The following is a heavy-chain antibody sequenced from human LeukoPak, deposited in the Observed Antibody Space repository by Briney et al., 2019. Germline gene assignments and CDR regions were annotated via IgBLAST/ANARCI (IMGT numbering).Heavy chain of an antibody. CDR3: ARDREIWLPHNWFDP. J-gene: IGHJ5*02. CDR1: GLSFSTYS. D-gene: IGHD5-24*01. Sequence: PGGSLRLSCAASGLSFSTYSMNGVRQAPGKGLEWVSSISSSSIYRYYADSVKGRFTISRDNAKNSLFLQMTSLRAEDTAVYYCARDREIWLPHNWFDPWGQGTLVTVSS. V-gene: IGHV3-21*06. CDR2: ISSSSIYR.